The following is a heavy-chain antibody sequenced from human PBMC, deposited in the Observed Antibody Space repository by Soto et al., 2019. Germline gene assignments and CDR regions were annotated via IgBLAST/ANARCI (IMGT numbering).Heavy chain of an antibody. CDR1: GFGFNNYA. Sequence: EVQLLESGGGLVQPGGSLRLSCAASGFGFNNYAMNWVRQAPGQGLEWVSTISDSGSTYYADSVKGRFTISRDNSKNTLYLQMKSLRAEDTAVYFCAKDVGGHYCTPTSCLYFFHSWGRGTLVTVSS. V-gene: IGHV3-23*01. J-gene: IGHJ4*02. CDR3: AKDVGGHYCTPTSCLYFFHS. D-gene: IGHD2-2*01. CDR2: ISDSGST.